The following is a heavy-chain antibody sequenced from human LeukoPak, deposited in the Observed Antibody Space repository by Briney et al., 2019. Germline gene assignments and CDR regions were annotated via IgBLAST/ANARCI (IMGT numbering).Heavy chain of an antibody. Sequence: SETLSLTCTVSGYSISSGYYWGWIRQPPGKGLEWIGSIYYSGSTYYNPSLKSRVTISVDTSKNQFSLKLSSVTAADTAVYYCARQTKPYDSSGYYYDYWGQGTLVTVSS. V-gene: IGHV4-38-2*02. CDR1: GYSISSGYY. CDR3: ARQTKPYDSSGYYYDY. CDR2: IYYSGST. J-gene: IGHJ4*02. D-gene: IGHD3-22*01.